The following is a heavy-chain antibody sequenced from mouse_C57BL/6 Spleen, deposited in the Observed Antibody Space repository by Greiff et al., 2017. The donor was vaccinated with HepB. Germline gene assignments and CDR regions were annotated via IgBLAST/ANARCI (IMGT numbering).Heavy chain of an antibody. J-gene: IGHJ2*01. CDR3: ASWDYSDY. V-gene: IGHV1-26*01. D-gene: IGHD4-1*01. Sequence: EVQLQQSGPELVKPGASVKISCKASGYTFTDYYMNWVKQSHGKSLEWIGDINPNNGGASYNQKFKGKATLTVDKSSSTAYMELRSLTSEDSAVYYCASWDYSDYWGQGTTLTVSS. CDR1: GYTFTDYY. CDR2: INPNNGGA.